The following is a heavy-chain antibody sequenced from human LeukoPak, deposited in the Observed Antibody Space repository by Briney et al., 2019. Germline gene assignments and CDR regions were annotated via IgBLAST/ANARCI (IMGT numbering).Heavy chain of an antibody. CDR3: ARGMGRCSGYDYDC. D-gene: IGHD5-12*01. CDR2: IHPNSGAT. CDR1: GYTFTDYY. Sequence: ASVKVSCKASGYTFTDYYLHWVRQAPGQGLEWVGWIHPNSGATHYAQKFQGRLTVTRDTSISTVYMELTRLRSDDAAVYYCARGMGRCSGYDYDCWGQGTLVTAS. V-gene: IGHV1-2*02. J-gene: IGHJ4*02.